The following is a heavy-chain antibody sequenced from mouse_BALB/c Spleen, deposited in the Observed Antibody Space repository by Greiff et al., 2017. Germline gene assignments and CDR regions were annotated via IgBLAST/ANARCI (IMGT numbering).Heavy chain of an antibody. CDR3: AREGYGGFAY. CDR2: IYPGNVNT. CDR1: GYTFTSYY. D-gene: IGHD2-14*01. J-gene: IGHJ3*01. V-gene: IGHV1S56*01. Sequence: VKLVESGPELVKPGASVRISCKASGYTFTSYYIHWVKQRPGQGLEWIGWIYPGNVNTKYNEKFKGKATLTADKSSSTAYMQLSSLTSEDSAVYFCAREGYGGFAYWGQGTLVTVSA.